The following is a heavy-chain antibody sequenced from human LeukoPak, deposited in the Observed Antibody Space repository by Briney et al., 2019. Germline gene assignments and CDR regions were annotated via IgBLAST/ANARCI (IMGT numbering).Heavy chain of an antibody. CDR2: INSGGSGT. D-gene: IGHD3-16*01. CDR1: GFNFASNW. Sequence: GGSLRLSCAASGFNFASNWMHWVRQTPGKGLMWVSRINSGGSGTSYADSVEGRFTISRDNAKNTLYLQMNSLRAEDTAVYYCGGSLGAPTEYRGQGNLVTGSP. J-gene: IGHJ4*02. CDR3: GGSLGAPTEY. V-gene: IGHV3-74*01.